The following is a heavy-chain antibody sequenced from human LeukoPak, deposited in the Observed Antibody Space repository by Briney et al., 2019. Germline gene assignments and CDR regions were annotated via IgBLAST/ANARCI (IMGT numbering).Heavy chain of an antibody. CDR3: ARFKRAGGWSYFDY. V-gene: IGHV4-59*01. Sequence: SETLSLTCTVSGGSISTYYWSWIRQPPGKGLEWIGHIYNSGSTNYSPSLKSRVTISVDTSKNQFSLKLSSVTAADTAMYYCARFKRAGGWSYFDYWGLGTLVTVSP. CDR2: IYNSGST. D-gene: IGHD6-19*01. J-gene: IGHJ4*02. CDR1: GGSISTYY.